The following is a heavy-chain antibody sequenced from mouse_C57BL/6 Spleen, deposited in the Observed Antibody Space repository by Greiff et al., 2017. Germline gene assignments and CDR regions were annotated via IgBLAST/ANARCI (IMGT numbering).Heavy chain of an antibody. CDR3: AAHWDDAMDY. CDR2: IYPSDSET. Sequence: QVQLQQPGAELVRPGSSVKLSCKASGYTFTSYWMDWVKQRPGQGLEWIGNIYPSDSETHYNQKFKDKATLTVDKSSSTAYMQLSSLTSEDSAVYYCAAHWDDAMDYWGQGTSVTVSS. J-gene: IGHJ4*01. V-gene: IGHV1-61*01. D-gene: IGHD4-1*01. CDR1: GYTFTSYW.